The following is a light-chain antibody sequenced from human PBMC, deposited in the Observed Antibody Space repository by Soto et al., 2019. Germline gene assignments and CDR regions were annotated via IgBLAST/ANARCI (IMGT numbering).Light chain of an antibody. CDR1: SSDVGGYKY. CDR3: SSYAGINNLWV. Sequence: QSALTQPPSASGSPGQSVTISCTGTSSDVGGYKYVSWYQQHPGKAPKLMIFEVNKRPSGVPDRFSGSKSGNTASLTVSGLQAEDEAHYYCSSYAGINNLWVFGTGTKVTVL. CDR2: EVN. V-gene: IGLV2-8*01. J-gene: IGLJ1*01.